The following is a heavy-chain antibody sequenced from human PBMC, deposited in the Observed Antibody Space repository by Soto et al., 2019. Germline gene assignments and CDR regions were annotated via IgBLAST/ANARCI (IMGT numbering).Heavy chain of an antibody. CDR1: GYTFTSYD. J-gene: IGHJ5*02. Sequence: ASVKVSCKASGYTFTSYDINWGRQATGQGLEWMGWMNPNSGNTGYAQKFQGRVTMTRNTSISTAYMELSSMRSEDTAVYYCAIAPRFGELLNWFDPWGQGTLVTVSS. D-gene: IGHD3-10*01. V-gene: IGHV1-8*01. CDR3: AIAPRFGELLNWFDP. CDR2: MNPNSGNT.